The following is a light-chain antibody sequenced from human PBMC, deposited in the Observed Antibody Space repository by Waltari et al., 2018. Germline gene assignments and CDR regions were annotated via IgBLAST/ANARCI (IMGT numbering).Light chain of an antibody. V-gene: IGKV3-15*01. J-gene: IGKJ2*01. Sequence: RAPHSCRARQRISNELAGYQQKPGQAPSLLIYDASTRATGVPARVTGSWSGTEFTLTISSLQSEDSAVYFCQQYNSWPPYTFGQGTKLEIK. CDR3: QQYNSWPPYT. CDR2: DAS. CDR1: QRISNE.